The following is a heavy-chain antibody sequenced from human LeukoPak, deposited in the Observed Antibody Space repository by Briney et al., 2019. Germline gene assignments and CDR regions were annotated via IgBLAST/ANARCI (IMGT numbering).Heavy chain of an antibody. CDR2: IYYSGST. D-gene: IGHD6-19*01. J-gene: IGHJ4*02. V-gene: IGHV4-39*07. Sequence: SETLSLTCTVSGGSISSSSYYWGWIRQPPGKGLEWIGSIYYSGSTYYNPSLKSRVTISVDTSKNQFSLKLSSVTAADTAVYYCARDSSGWYGHFDYWGQGTLVTVSS. CDR3: ARDSSGWYGHFDY. CDR1: GGSISSSSYY.